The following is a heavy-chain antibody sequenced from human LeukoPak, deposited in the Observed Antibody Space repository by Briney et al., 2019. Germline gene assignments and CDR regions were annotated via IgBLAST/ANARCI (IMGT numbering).Heavy chain of an antibody. J-gene: IGHJ6*03. D-gene: IGHD2-2*01. V-gene: IGHV3-7*01. CDR2: IKQDGSEK. CDR1: GFTFSSYW. CDR3: ARVPAADYYYYYYVDV. Sequence: GGSLRLSCAASGFTFSSYWMSWVRQAPGKGLEGVANIKQDGSEKYYVDSVKGRFTISRDNAKNSLYLQMNSLRAEDTAVYYCARVPAADYYYYYYVDVWGKGTTVTVSS.